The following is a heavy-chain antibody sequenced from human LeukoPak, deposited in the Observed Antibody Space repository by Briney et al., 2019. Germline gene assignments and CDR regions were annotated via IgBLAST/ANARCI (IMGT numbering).Heavy chain of an antibody. Sequence: ASVKVSCKASGYTFTGYYMHWVRQAPGQGLEWMGWINPNSGGTNYAQKFQGRVTMTRDTSISTAYMELCRLRSDDTAVYYCARGPNYGDMWFDPWGQGTLVTVSS. CDR2: INPNSGGT. CDR1: GYTFTGYY. J-gene: IGHJ5*02. D-gene: IGHD4-17*01. CDR3: ARGPNYGDMWFDP. V-gene: IGHV1-2*02.